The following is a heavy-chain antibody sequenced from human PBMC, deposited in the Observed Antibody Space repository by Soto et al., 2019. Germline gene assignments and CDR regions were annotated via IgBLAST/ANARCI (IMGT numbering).Heavy chain of an antibody. V-gene: IGHV3-15*07. J-gene: IGHJ6*02. CDR3: TTAATRHYDSSGYYYYYYGMDV. Sequence: GSLRLSCAASGFTLSSYNMNWVRQAPGKGLEWVGRIKSKTDGGTTDYAAPVKGRFTISRDDSKNTLYLQMNSLKTEDTAVYYCTTAATRHYDSSGYYYYYYGMDVWGQGTTVTVSS. D-gene: IGHD3-22*01. CDR1: GFTLSSYN. CDR2: IKSKTDGGTT.